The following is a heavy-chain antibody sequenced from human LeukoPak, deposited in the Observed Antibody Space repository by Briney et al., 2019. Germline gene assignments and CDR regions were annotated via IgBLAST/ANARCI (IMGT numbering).Heavy chain of an antibody. Sequence: GASVKVSCKASGYTLTSYDINWVRQATGQGLEWMGWMNPNSGNTGYAQKFQGRVTMTRNTSISTAYMELSSLRSEDTAVYYCVSWRDYDSSGYYVDYWGQGTLVTVSS. CDR3: VSWRDYDSSGYYVDY. D-gene: IGHD3-22*01. CDR1: GYTLTSYD. V-gene: IGHV1-8*01. J-gene: IGHJ4*02. CDR2: MNPNSGNT.